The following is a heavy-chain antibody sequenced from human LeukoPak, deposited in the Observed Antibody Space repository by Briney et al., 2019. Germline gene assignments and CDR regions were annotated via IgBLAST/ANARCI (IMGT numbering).Heavy chain of an antibody. V-gene: IGHV3-30*02. CDR3: GKGSSTSACPDS. J-gene: IGHJ5*01. Sequence: PGGSLRLSCAASGFNFHSYGMHWVRQAPGKGLDWVAFVRYDGSVQYYPDSVKGRFAISRDNSKDTVSLQMNSLRPEHTAVYYCGKGSSTSACPDSWGQGTLATVSS. D-gene: IGHD6-19*01. CDR1: GFNFHSYG. CDR2: VRYDGSVQ.